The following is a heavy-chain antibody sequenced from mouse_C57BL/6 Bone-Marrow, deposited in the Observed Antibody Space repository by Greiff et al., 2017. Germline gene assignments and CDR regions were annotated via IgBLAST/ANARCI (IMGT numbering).Heavy chain of an antibody. Sequence: VQLQQPGAELVKPGASVKMSCKASGYTFTSYWITWVKQRPGQGLEWIGDIYPGSGSTNNNEKFKSKATLTVDTSSSTAYMQLTSLTSEDSAVYYCARPYYSNDWYFDVWGTGTTVTVSS. V-gene: IGHV1-55*01. CDR3: ARPYYSNDWYFDV. J-gene: IGHJ1*03. D-gene: IGHD2-5*01. CDR2: IYPGSGST. CDR1: GYTFTSYW.